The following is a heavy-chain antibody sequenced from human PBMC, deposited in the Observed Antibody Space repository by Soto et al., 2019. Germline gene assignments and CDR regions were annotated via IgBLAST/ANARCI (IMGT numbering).Heavy chain of an antibody. D-gene: IGHD5-12*01. CDR2: IYTSGST. V-gene: IGHV4-4*07. CDR1: GGSISNYY. J-gene: IGHJ4*02. CDR3: ARERSEEIHSGYDIDY. Sequence: PSETLSLPCTVSGGSISNYYWSWIRQPPGKGLEWIGGIYTSGSTHYNPPLQSRVTLSIDTSKNQFSRKVTYVTAADTAVYYCARERSEEIHSGYDIDYWGQGTLVTVYS.